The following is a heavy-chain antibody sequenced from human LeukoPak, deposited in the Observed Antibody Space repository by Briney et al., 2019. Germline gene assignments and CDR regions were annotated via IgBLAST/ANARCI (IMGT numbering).Heavy chain of an antibody. CDR1: GFAFNNYA. D-gene: IGHD6-19*01. Sequence: PGRSLRLSCAASGFAFNNYAMHWVRHAPGKGLEWVSGISWNSGSIGYADSVKGRFTISRDNAKNSLYLQMNSLRAEDTALYYCAKAVASGYYYYGMDVWGQGTTVTVSS. J-gene: IGHJ6*02. V-gene: IGHV3-9*01. CDR2: ISWNSGSI. CDR3: AKAVASGYYYYGMDV.